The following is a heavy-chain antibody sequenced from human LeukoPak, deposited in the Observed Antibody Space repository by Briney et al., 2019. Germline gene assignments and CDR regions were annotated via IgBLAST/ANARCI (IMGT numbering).Heavy chain of an antibody. CDR2: ISSSSSYI. J-gene: IGHJ1*01. D-gene: IGHD3-22*01. V-gene: IGHV3-21*01. CDR1: GFTFSSYS. Sequence: GGSLRLSCAASGFTFSSYSMNWVRQAPGKGLEWVSSISSSSSYIYYADSVKGRFTISRDNAKNSLYLQMNSLRAEDTAVYYCARDRSTDYYDSSGYYFQHWGQGTLVTVSS. CDR3: ARDRSTDYYDSSGYYFQH.